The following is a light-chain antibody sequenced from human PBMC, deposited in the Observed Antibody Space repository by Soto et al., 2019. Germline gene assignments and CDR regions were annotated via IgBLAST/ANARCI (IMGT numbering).Light chain of an antibody. CDR3: QQRSNGPLFT. V-gene: IGKV3-11*01. J-gene: IGKJ3*01. CDR2: DTS. CDR1: QTVGSY. Sequence: IVLTQSPATLSLSPGERATLSCRASQTVGSYLAWYHQKPGQPPRLLTYDTSNRATGIPVRFSGSGSGTDFTLTISSLEPEDFAVYYCQQRSNGPLFTFGPGTKVDIK.